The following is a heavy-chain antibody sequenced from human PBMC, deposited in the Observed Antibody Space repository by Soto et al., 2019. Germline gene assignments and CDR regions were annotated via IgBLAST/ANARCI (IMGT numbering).Heavy chain of an antibody. V-gene: IGHV1-69*02. J-gene: IGHJ4*02. CDR3: ASGPLVVLHYFES. CDR1: GGTFRNYP. Sequence: QVQLVQSGTEVKKPGSSVKVSCKASGGTFRNYPINWVRQAPGQGLEWMGSIFPLTDIPDYAQNFQARLTISADKSTSTAYMKLSSLTSDDTAMYFCASGPLVVLHYFESWGQGTLVTVSS. CDR2: IFPLTDIP.